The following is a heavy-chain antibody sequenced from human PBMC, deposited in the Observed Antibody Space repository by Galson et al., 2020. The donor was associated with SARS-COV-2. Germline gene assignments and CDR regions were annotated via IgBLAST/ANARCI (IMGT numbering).Heavy chain of an antibody. CDR3: ARDDRTYFFGLDV. J-gene: IGHJ6*02. CDR2: IFYSGST. Sequence: KTSETLSLTCTVSGGSISSYHWSWIRQPPGKGLEWIGYIFYSGSTNYNPSLKSRVTISVDTSNNQFSLKLSSVTAADTAVYYCARDDRTYFFGLDVWGQGTTVTVSS. V-gene: IGHV4-59*01. CDR1: GGSISSYH.